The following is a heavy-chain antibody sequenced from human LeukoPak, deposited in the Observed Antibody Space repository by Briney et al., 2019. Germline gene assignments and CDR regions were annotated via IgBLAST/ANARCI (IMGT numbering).Heavy chain of an antibody. CDR2: IFYSGHS. CDR1: GAFSSRYS. Sequence: SETLSLACSVSGAFSSRYSWSWVRQPLGKGLEWLGYIFYSGHSNNNPSLTSRISMSVATTRAQSSLELTSVTAADTAVYYCARIDPLGFFDQWGPGTLVTVSS. D-gene: IGHD6-25*01. V-gene: IGHV4-59*12. CDR3: ARIDPLGFFDQ. J-gene: IGHJ4*02.